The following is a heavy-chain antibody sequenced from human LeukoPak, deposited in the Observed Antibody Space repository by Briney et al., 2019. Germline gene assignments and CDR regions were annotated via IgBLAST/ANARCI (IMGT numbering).Heavy chain of an antibody. V-gene: IGHV3-23*01. Sequence: GGSLRLSCAASGFTFSSYGMSWVRQAPGKGLEWVSAISGSGGSTYYADSVKGRFTISRDNSKNTLNLQMNSLRAEDTAVYYCAKDRYDSSGFDYWGQGTLVTVSS. CDR2: ISGSGGST. CDR3: AKDRYDSSGFDY. J-gene: IGHJ4*02. D-gene: IGHD3-22*01. CDR1: GFTFSSYG.